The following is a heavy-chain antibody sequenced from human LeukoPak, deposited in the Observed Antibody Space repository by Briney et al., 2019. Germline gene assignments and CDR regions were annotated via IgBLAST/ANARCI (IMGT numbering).Heavy chain of an antibody. Sequence: ASVKVSCKASGYTFTSYDINWVRQATGQGLEWMGWMNPKSGNTGYAQKFQGRVTMTRNTSISTAYMELGSLRSEDTAVYYWARGSFWSVNDGMDVWGQGTTVTVSS. CDR1: GYTFTSYD. CDR3: ARGSFWSVNDGMDV. V-gene: IGHV1-8*01. J-gene: IGHJ6*02. CDR2: MNPKSGNT. D-gene: IGHD3-3*01.